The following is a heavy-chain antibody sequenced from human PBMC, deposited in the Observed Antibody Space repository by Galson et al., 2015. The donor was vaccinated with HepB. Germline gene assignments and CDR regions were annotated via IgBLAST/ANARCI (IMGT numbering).Heavy chain of an antibody. J-gene: IGHJ6*02. V-gene: IGHV4-4*02. Sequence: SETLSLTCAVSGGSISSANWWTWVRQSPGKGLEWIGEKYHSGSANYNPSLKSRVTISVDKSNNHFSLSLTSVTAADTAVYYCARGLWLGESSYGMDVWGQGTTVTVSS. D-gene: IGHD3-10*01. CDR1: GGSISSANW. CDR2: KYHSGSA. CDR3: ARGLWLGESSYGMDV.